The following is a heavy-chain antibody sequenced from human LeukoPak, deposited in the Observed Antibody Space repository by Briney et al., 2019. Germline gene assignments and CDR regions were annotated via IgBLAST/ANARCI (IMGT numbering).Heavy chain of an antibody. V-gene: IGHV3-53*01. D-gene: IGHD2-15*01. CDR2: IYNDGST. Sequence: PGGSLRLSCAASGLTVSSSYMSWVRQAPGKGLEWVSIIYNDGSTYYADSMKGRFTISRDNSKNTLYLQVNSLRAEDTAMYYCARGVVAATLFWFDPWGQGTLVTVSS. CDR3: ARGVVAATLFWFDP. J-gene: IGHJ5*02. CDR1: GLTVSSSY.